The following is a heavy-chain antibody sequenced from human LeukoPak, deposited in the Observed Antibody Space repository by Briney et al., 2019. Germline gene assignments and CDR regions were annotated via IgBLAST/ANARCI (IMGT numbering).Heavy chain of an antibody. Sequence: SETLSLTCTVSGGSISNYYWPWIRQPPGKGLEWIGYIYYTGSTNYNPSLKSRVTISVDTSKNQLSLKLTSVTAADTAVYYCATGRGYSYGSFDYWGQGTLVTVSS. J-gene: IGHJ4*02. CDR2: IYYTGST. V-gene: IGHV4-59*01. CDR3: ATGRGYSYGSFDY. D-gene: IGHD5-18*01. CDR1: GGSISNYY.